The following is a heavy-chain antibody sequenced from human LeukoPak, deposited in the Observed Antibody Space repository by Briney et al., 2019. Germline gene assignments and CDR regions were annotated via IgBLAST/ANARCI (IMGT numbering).Heavy chain of an antibody. CDR2: IYYSGST. CDR3: ARRGSYYLEGHY. Sequence: SETLSPTCTVSGGSISSSSYYWGWIRQPPGKGLEWIGSIYYSGSTYYNPSLKSRVTISVDTSKNQFSLKLSSVTAADTAVYYCARRGSYYLEGHYWGQGTLVTVSS. V-gene: IGHV4-39*01. CDR1: GGSISSSSYY. D-gene: IGHD1-26*01. J-gene: IGHJ4*02.